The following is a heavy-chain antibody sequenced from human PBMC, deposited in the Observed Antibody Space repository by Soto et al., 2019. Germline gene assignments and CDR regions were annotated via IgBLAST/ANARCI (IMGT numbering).Heavy chain of an antibody. Sequence: PGEALKISCKGSGYSFTSYWIGWVRQMPGKGLEWMGIIYPGDSDTRYSPSFQGQVTISADKSISTAYLQWSGLKASDTAMYYCARLYDSSGPFFDYWGQGTLVTVSS. CDR1: GYSFTSYW. CDR2: IYPGDSDT. J-gene: IGHJ4*02. D-gene: IGHD3-22*01. CDR3: ARLYDSSGPFFDY. V-gene: IGHV5-51*01.